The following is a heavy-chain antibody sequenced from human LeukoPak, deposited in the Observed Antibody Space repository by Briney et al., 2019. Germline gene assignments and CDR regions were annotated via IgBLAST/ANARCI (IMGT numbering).Heavy chain of an antibody. CDR1: GFTLISYP. Sequence: PGGSLRLSCAASGFTLISYPIHWVRQAPGKGLEWVSLISYDGKNIYYADSVKGRFTISRDNSKNTLYLQMDSLRAEDSALYYCAGQYYDIVTGYRPLDYWGQGALVTVSS. D-gene: IGHD3-9*01. V-gene: IGHV3-30*04. J-gene: IGHJ4*02. CDR3: AGQYYDIVTGYRPLDY. CDR2: ISYDGKNI.